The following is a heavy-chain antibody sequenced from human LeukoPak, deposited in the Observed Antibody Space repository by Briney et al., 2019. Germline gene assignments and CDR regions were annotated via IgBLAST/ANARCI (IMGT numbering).Heavy chain of an antibody. CDR2: ISGSGGST. CDR1: GFSFSSYW. D-gene: IGHD3-22*01. Sequence: GGSLRLSCAASGFSFSSYWMHWVRQAPGKGLEWVSAISGSGGSTYYADSVKGRFTISRDNSKNTLYLQMNSLRAEDTAVYYCAKDSGYYYEIFDYWGQGTLVTVSS. CDR3: AKDSGYYYEIFDY. J-gene: IGHJ4*02. V-gene: IGHV3-23*01.